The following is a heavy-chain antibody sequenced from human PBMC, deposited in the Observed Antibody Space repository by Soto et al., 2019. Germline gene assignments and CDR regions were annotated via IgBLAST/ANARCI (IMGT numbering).Heavy chain of an antibody. J-gene: IGHJ6*02. CDR3: ARAYYYGSGRRYYYYGMDV. D-gene: IGHD3-10*01. CDR1: GFAFNNYG. Sequence: GGSLRLSCTVSGFAFNNYGINWVRQAPGKGLEWVSSISKSDYTYYSDSVKGRFTISRDNSKNTLYLQMNSLRAEDTAVYYCARAYYYGSGRRYYYYGMDVWGQGTTVTAP. CDR2: ISKSDYT. V-gene: IGHV3-21*01.